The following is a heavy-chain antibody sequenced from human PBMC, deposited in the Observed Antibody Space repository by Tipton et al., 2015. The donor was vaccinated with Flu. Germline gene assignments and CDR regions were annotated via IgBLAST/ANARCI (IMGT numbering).Heavy chain of an antibody. CDR3: ARCRTGTYDY. Sequence: QSGPEVKKPGASVKVSCKASGYTFIDSYIHWVRQAPGQGLEWMGRIIPNSGDTSFAQKFQGRVAMTRDTSISTAYMELNRLISDDTAVYYCARCRTGTYDYWGQGTLVTVSS. CDR1: GYTFIDSY. D-gene: IGHD2-8*02. V-gene: IGHV1-2*06. J-gene: IGHJ4*02. CDR2: IIPNSGDT.